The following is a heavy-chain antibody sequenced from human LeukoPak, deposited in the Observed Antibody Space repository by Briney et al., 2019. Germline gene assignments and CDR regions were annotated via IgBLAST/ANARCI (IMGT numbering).Heavy chain of an antibody. Sequence: SETLSLTCTVSGGSIIISSYYWGWIRQPPGKGLEWIGYIYYSGSTNYNPSLKSRVTISVDTSKNQFSLKLSSVTAADTAVYYCARLVVGATRDWGQGTLVTVSS. J-gene: IGHJ4*02. CDR2: IYYSGST. D-gene: IGHD1-26*01. V-gene: IGHV4-61*05. CDR3: ARLVVGATRD. CDR1: GGSIIISSYY.